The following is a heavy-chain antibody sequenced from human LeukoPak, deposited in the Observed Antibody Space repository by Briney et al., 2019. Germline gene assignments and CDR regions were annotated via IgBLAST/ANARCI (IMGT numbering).Heavy chain of an antibody. CDR2: IYNSGST. J-gene: IGHJ4*02. V-gene: IGHV4-59*08. CDR3: ARHYSSDPFDY. Sequence: SETLSLTCTVSGVXISSYYCSWVRQPPGKGLEWIGYIYNSGSTNYNPSLKSRVTISVDTSKKQISLRLSSVTAADTAVYYCARHYSSDPFDYWGQGTLVTVSS. D-gene: IGHD4-11*01. CDR1: GVXISSYY.